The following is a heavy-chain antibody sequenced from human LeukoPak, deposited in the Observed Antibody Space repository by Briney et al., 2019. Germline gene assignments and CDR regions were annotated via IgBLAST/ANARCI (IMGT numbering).Heavy chain of an antibody. CDR1: GYTFTSYA. CDR2: INARNGNT. J-gene: IGHJ3*02. Sequence: ASVKVSCTSSGYTFTSYAMHWVRQPPGQRLEWMGWINARNGNTKYSQKFQGRVTITRDTSASTAYMELSSLRSEDTAVYYCASCRKINDAFDIWGQGTMVTVSS. CDR3: ASCRKINDAFDI. V-gene: IGHV1-3*01. D-gene: IGHD2-15*01.